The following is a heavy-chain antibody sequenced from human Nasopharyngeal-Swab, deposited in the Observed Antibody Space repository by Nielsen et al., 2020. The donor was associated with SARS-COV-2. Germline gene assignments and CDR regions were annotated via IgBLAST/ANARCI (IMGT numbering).Heavy chain of an antibody. J-gene: IGHJ6*02. D-gene: IGHD3/OR15-3a*01. Sequence: GESLKISCKGSGYSSTSYWISWVRQMPGKGLEWMGRIDPSDSYTNYSPSFQGHVTISADKSISTAYLQWSSLKASDTAMYYCARAGLPDTYYYYYGMDVWGQGTTVTGSS. CDR2: IDPSDSYT. CDR1: GYSSTSYW. V-gene: IGHV5-10-1*01. CDR3: ARAGLPDTYYYYYGMDV.